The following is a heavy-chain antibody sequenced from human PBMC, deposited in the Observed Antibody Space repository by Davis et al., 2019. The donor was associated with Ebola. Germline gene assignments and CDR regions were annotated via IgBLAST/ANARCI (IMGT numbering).Heavy chain of an antibody. Sequence: SVTVPCKPSLGTFSRYALSSVRHHPGQGLEWMGGIIAIFGTANYAQTFQGRVTITADESTSTVYMELSSLRSEDTSVYYCAGRGVGGLYNWFDPWGQGTLVTVSS. D-gene: IGHD2-15*01. CDR1: LGTFSRYA. V-gene: IGHV1-69*13. CDR2: IIAIFGTA. J-gene: IGHJ5*02. CDR3: AGRGVGGLYNWFDP.